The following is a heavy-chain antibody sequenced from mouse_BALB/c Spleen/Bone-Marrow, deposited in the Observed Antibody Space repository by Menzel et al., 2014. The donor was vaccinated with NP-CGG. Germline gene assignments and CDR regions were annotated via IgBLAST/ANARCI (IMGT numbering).Heavy chain of an antibody. CDR1: GYTFXSYW. V-gene: IGHV1-7*01. CDR2: INPSTGYT. CDR3: ARQITTVDYAMDY. Sequence: VKLMESGAELAKPGASVKMSCKASGYTFXSYWMHWVKQRPGQGLDWIGYINPSTGYTEYNQKFKDKATLTADKSSSTAYMQLSSLTSEDSAVYYCARQITTVDYAMDYWGQGTSVTVSS. D-gene: IGHD1-1*01. J-gene: IGHJ4*01.